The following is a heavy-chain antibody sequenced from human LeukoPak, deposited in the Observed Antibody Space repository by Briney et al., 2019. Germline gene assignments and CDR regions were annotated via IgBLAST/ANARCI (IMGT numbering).Heavy chain of an antibody. CDR2: ISGSGGST. CDR1: GFTFSSYA. V-gene: IGHV3-23*01. D-gene: IGHD2/OR15-2a*01. CDR3: AKASFSLSPLDY. J-gene: IGHJ4*02. Sequence: GGSLRLSCAASGFTFSSYAMSWVRQAPGKGLEGVSAISGSGGSTYYADSVKGRFTISRHNSKNTLHLQMNSLRAEDTAVYYCAKASFSLSPLDYWGQGTLVTVSS.